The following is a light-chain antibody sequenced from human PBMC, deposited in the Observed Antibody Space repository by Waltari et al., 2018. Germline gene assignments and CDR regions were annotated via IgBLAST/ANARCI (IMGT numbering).Light chain of an antibody. Sequence: FMLTQPHSVSDSPGKTVTLSCTRSNGNISTNYVHWYQQRPGSAPTKVIYEDNQRPSGVPDRFSGSIDSSSNSASLIISGLKAEDEADYYCQSFDSSHVVFGGGTKLTVL. J-gene: IGLJ2*01. CDR1: NGNISTNY. CDR2: EDN. V-gene: IGLV6-57*03. CDR3: QSFDSSHVV.